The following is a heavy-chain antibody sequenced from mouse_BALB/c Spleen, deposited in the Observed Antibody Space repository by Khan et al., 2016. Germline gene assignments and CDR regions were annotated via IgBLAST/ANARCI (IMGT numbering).Heavy chain of an antibody. V-gene: IGHV5-6-3*01. CDR2: INSNGGST. Sequence: EVELVESGAGLVQPGGSLKLSCAASGFTFSTYGMSWVRQTPDKRLELVATINSNGGSTYYPDSVKGRFTISRDNAKNTLYLQMSSLKSEDTAMYYCARENYRYYFDYWGQGTTLTVSS. CDR3: ARENYRYYFDY. CDR1: GFTFSTYG. D-gene: IGHD2-14*01. J-gene: IGHJ2*01.